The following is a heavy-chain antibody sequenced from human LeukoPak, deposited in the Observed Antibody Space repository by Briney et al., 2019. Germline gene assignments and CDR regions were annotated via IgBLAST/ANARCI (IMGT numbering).Heavy chain of an antibody. Sequence: GGSLRLSCAASGFTFSSYWVHWVRQAPGKGLVWVSRINGDGRRANYAESVKGRFTISRDNAKNTLYLQMNSLRAEDTAVYYCAREVEEVPAAMGVYYYYYMDVWGKGTSVTVSS. CDR3: AREVEEVPAAMGVYYYYYMDV. J-gene: IGHJ6*03. CDR1: GFTFSSYW. V-gene: IGHV3-74*01. CDR2: INGDGRRA. D-gene: IGHD2-2*01.